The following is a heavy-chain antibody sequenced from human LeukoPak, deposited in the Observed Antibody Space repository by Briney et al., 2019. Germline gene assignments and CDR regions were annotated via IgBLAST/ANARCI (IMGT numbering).Heavy chain of an antibody. J-gene: IGHJ4*02. Sequence: SETLSLTCTVSGGSISIGSHYWSWIRQHPGKGLEWIGCIYDSRFTYYNPSLESRVTISVDSSENQLSLKMTSVTAADTAIYYCATSPMVRGIYQFDYWGQGTLVTVSS. V-gene: IGHV4-31*03. D-gene: IGHD3-10*01. CDR2: IYDSRFT. CDR3: ATSPMVRGIYQFDY. CDR1: GGSISIGSHY.